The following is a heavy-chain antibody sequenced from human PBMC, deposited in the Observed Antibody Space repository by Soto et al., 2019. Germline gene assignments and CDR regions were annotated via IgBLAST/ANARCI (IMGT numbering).Heavy chain of an antibody. CDR1: GFTFSSYG. D-gene: IGHD5-18*01. J-gene: IGHJ4*02. CDR2: IWYDGSNK. CDR3: ARAGSYGYYFDY. V-gene: IGHV3-33*01. Sequence: QVQLVESGGGVVQPGRSLRLSCAASGFTFSSYGMHWVRQAPGKGLERVAVIWYDGSNKYYADSVKGRFTISRDNSKNTLYLQMNSLRAEDTAVYYCARAGSYGYYFDYWGQGTLVTVSS.